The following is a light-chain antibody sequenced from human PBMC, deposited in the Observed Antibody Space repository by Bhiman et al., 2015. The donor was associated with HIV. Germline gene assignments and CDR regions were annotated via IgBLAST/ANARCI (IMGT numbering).Light chain of an antibody. CDR3: QVWDSSSVV. J-gene: IGLJ2*01. CDR1: NIESKS. CDR2: YDS. V-gene: IGLV3-21*04. Sequence: SYELTQPPAVSVAPGKTATITCGGNNIESKSVHWYQQKPGQAPVLVIYYDSDRPSGIPERFSGSNSGNTATLTISRVEAGDEADYYCQVWDSSSVVFGGGTKLTVL.